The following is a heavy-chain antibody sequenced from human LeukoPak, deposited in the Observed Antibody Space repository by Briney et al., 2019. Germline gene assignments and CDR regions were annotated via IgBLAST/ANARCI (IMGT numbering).Heavy chain of an antibody. CDR3: ARWINWFDP. Sequence: SETLSLTCTVSGGSISSYYWSWIRQPPGKGLEWIGYIYYSGRTNCNPSLKSRVTISVDTSKNQFSLKLSSVTAADTAVYYCARWINWFDPWGQGTLVTVSS. D-gene: IGHD2-2*03. CDR2: IYYSGRT. CDR1: GGSISSYY. V-gene: IGHV4-59*08. J-gene: IGHJ5*02.